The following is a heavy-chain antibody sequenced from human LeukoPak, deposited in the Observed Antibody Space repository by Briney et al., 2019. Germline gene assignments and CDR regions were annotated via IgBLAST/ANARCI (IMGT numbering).Heavy chain of an antibody. D-gene: IGHD2-8*02. V-gene: IGHV3-21*01. CDR3: ARVPIVAPGGGDY. Sequence: GGSLRLSCAASGLPFSTYSMNWVRQAPGKGLEWVSTVSRTSSYIYEADSVKGRFTISRDNANNSLYLQINSLRAEDTAVYYCARVPIVAPGGGDYWGQGTLVTVSS. CDR2: VSRTSSYI. CDR1: GLPFSTYS. J-gene: IGHJ4*02.